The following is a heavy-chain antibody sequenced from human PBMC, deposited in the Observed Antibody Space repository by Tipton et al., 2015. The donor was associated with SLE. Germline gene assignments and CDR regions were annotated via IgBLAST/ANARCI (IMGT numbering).Heavy chain of an antibody. Sequence: FLRFSCAASGFTFSSYGMDWVRQAPGKGLEWVAIIWNDGSNKYYADSVKGRFTISRDNSKNTLYLQMNSLRAEDTAVYYCARDRVSTSFGLPDYWGQGTLVTVSS. V-gene: IGHV3-33*01. J-gene: IGHJ4*02. CDR2: IWNDGSNK. CDR3: ARDRVSTSFGLPDY. D-gene: IGHD3-3*01. CDR1: GFTFSSYG.